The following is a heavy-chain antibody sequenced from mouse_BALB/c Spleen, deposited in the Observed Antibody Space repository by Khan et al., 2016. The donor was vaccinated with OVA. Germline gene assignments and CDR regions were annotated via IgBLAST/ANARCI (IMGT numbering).Heavy chain of an antibody. CDR3: ARAGRWFDY. CDR2: ISHCDTF. V-gene: IGHV3-6*02. D-gene: IGHD3-3*01. Sequence: EVELVESGPGLVKPSQSLSLTCSVIGYSITSGYYWNWIRQFPGNKLEWMVYISHCDTFNYNPSLKNRISITRDTSKNQFFLKLNSVTTEDAATCYWARAGRWFDYWGQGTLVTVSA. CDR1: GYSITSGYY. J-gene: IGHJ3*01.